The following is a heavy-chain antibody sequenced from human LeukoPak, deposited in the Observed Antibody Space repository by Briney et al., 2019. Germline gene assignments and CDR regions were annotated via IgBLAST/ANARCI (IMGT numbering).Heavy chain of an antibody. CDR3: ARAGSYYYFDY. Sequence: SETLSLTCAVYGGSFSGYYWSWIRQPPGKGLEWIGEINHSGSTNYNPSLKSRVTISVDTSKNQFSLKLSSVTAADTAVYYCARAGSYYYFDYWGQGTLVTVSS. CDR1: GGSFSGYY. D-gene: IGHD3-10*01. J-gene: IGHJ4*02. V-gene: IGHV4-34*01. CDR2: INHSGST.